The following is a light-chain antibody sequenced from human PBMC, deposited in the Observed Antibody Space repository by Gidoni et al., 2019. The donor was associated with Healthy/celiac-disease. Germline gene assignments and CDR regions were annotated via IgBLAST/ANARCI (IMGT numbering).Light chain of an antibody. V-gene: IGKV3-11*01. CDR1: QRVSSY. J-gene: IGKJ1*01. CDR2: DAS. CDR3: QQRSKWPLWT. Sequence: EIVLTQSPATLSMSPGERATLSCRASQRVSSYLAWYQQKPGQAPRLLIYDASNRATGIPARFSGSGSGTDFTLTFSSLEPEDFAVYYCQQRSKWPLWTFGQGTKVEIK.